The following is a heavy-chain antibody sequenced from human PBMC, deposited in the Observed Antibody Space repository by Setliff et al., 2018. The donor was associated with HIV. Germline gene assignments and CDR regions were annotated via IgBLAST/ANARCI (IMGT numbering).Heavy chain of an antibody. V-gene: IGHV3-11*04. Sequence: PGGSLRLSCAASGFTFSDYYMSWIRQAPGKGLEWVSYISRSGTIIYYMDSVKGRFTISRDDAKNTVSLQLNSLRIEDTAVYYCARDFSWATDSWGQGTLVTVSS. CDR1: GFTFSDYY. CDR3: ARDFSWATDS. J-gene: IGHJ4*02. CDR2: ISRSGTII. D-gene: IGHD2-15*01.